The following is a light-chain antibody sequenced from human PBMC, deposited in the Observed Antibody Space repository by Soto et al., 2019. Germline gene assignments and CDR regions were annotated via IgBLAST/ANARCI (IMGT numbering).Light chain of an antibody. CDR3: QHCHSLPLT. Sequence: DIQMTQSPSSLSASVGYRVTISCQASHDIINSLNWYQHKPGKAPKLLIYDASNLETGVPSRFSGSGSGTDFTFTISSLQPEDIATYYCQHCHSLPLTFAQGTRLEI. V-gene: IGKV1-33*01. J-gene: IGKJ5*01. CDR2: DAS. CDR1: HDIINS.